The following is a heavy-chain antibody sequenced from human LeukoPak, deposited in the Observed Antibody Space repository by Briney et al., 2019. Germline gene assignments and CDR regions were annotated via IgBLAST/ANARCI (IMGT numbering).Heavy chain of an antibody. Sequence: SETLSLTCAVSGGSILTTNWWSWVRPPPGKGLEWIGEVHLSGASNYNPSLKSRVNMSIDKSKNQLSLELTSVTAADTAIYYCTRESGTFSPFGFWGQGTLVTVSS. CDR1: GGSILTTNW. CDR2: VHLSGAS. CDR3: TRESGTFSPFGF. V-gene: IGHV4-4*02. J-gene: IGHJ4*02. D-gene: IGHD1-26*01.